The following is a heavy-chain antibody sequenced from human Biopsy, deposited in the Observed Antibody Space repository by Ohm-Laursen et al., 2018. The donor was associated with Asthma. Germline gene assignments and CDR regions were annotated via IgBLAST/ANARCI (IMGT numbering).Heavy chain of an antibody. CDR1: GYTFNSAG. Sequence: ATVKISCKTSGYTFNSAGITWVRQAPGQGLEWMGWISVYNGNTKVAQKLEDRVTMITDTSTSTAYMELRSRRSDDTAVYFCARAVDYSHYYGIDVWGQGTTVTVS. CDR2: ISVYNGNT. CDR3: ARAVDYSHYYGIDV. V-gene: IGHV1-18*01. D-gene: IGHD3-10*01. J-gene: IGHJ6*02.